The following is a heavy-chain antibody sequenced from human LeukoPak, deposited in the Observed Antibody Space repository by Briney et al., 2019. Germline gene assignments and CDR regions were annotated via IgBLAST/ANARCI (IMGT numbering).Heavy chain of an antibody. D-gene: IGHD3-9*01. V-gene: IGHV1-69-2*01. J-gene: IGHJ4*02. CDR1: GYTFTDYY. Sequence: ASVKVSCKVSGYTFTDYYMHWVQQAPGKGLEWMGLVDPEDGETIYAEKFQGRVTITADTSTDTAYMELSSLRSDDTAVYYCARDQGYYDILTGYSRFDYWGQGTLVTVSS. CDR3: ARDQGYYDILTGYSRFDY. CDR2: VDPEDGET.